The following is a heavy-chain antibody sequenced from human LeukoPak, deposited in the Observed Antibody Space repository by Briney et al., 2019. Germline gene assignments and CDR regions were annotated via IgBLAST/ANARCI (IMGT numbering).Heavy chain of an antibody. CDR3: AREGSLTGYFIDY. D-gene: IGHD3-9*01. CDR2: INPSGGST. V-gene: IGHV1-46*01. CDR1: GYTFTSYY. Sequence: ASVKVSCKASGYTFTSYYMHWVRQTPGQGLEWMGIINPSGGSTSYAQKFQGRVTMTRDMSTSTVYMELSSLRSEDTAVYYCAREGSLTGYFIDYWGQGTLVTVSS. J-gene: IGHJ4*02.